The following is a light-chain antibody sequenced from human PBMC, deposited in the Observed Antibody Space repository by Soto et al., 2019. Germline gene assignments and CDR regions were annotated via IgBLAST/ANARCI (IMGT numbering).Light chain of an antibody. J-gene: IGKJ1*01. CDR1: QTVSSS. V-gene: IGKV3-11*01. CDR3: HQRQSWPRT. Sequence: EYVFSQVLATLSLSPGASATLSCRASQTVSSSLAWYQQKPGQAPRLLIYDASNRATGIPARFSGTGSETDFTLTIGDVEPEDFAVYYCHQRQSWPRTFGQGT. CDR2: DAS.